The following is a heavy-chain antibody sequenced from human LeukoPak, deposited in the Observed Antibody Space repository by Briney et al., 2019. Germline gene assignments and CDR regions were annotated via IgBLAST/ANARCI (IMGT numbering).Heavy chain of an antibody. J-gene: IGHJ4*02. CDR3: ARVGQFDS. CDR2: ISISGGTI. V-gene: IGHV3-11*04. CDR1: GFTFTDYW. Sequence: PGGSLRLSYAASGFTFTDYWMSWIRQAPGKGLEWISYISISGGTIYYAESVKGRFTISRDNAKSSLYLQMNSLRGEDTAVYYCARVGQFDSWGQGTLVTVSS.